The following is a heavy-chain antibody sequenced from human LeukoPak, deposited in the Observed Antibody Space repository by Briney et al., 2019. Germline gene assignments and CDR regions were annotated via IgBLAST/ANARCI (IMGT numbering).Heavy chain of an antibody. V-gene: IGHV1-69*01. J-gene: IGHJ4*02. D-gene: IGHD5-12*01. CDR2: IIPIFGTA. CDR3: AREDSGYRYYFDY. Sequence: SVKVSCKASGGTFSSYAISWVRQAPGQGLEWMGGIIPIFGTANYAQKFQGRVTITADESTSTAYMELSSLRSDDTAVYYCAREDSGYRYYFDYWGQGTLVTVSS. CDR1: GGTFSSYA.